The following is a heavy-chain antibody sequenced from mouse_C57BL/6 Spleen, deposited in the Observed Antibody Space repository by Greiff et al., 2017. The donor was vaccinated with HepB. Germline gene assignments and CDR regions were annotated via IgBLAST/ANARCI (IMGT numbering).Heavy chain of an antibody. CDR2: IRSKSNNYAT. CDR1: GFSFNTYA. D-gene: IGHD2-3*01. J-gene: IGHJ4*01. V-gene: IGHV10-1*01. Sequence: EVKLLESGGGLVQPKGSLKLSCAASGFSFNTYAMNWVRQAPGKGLEWVARIRSKSNNYATYYADSVKDRFTIYRDDSESMLYLQMNNLKTEDTAMYYGVRRGGYSYAMDYWGQGTSVTVSS. CDR3: VRRGGYSYAMDY.